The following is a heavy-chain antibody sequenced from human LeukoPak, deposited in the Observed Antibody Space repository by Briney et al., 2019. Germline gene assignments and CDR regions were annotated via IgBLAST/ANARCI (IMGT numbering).Heavy chain of an antibody. CDR3: ASYGYNTYDY. J-gene: IGHJ4*02. CDR1: GFTFSTYW. CDR2: INSDGSST. Sequence: PGGSLRLYCAASGFTFSTYWMHWVRQAPGKGLVWVSSINSDGSSTSYADSVRGRFTISRDNAKNSLYLQMNSLRAEDTAVYYCASYGYNTYDYWGQGTLVTVSS. D-gene: IGHD5-24*01. V-gene: IGHV3-74*01.